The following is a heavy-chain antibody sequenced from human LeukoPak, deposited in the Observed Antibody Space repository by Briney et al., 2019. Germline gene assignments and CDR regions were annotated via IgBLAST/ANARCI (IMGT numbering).Heavy chain of an antibody. D-gene: IGHD6-25*01. CDR1: GYTFTNYW. CDR2: IYPGDSDT. Sequence: GESLKISCKGSGYTFTNYWIGWVRQMPGKGLEWMGIIYPGDSDTRYSPSFQGQVTISADKSISTAYLQWSSLKASDTALFYCARTPYSSGSSWFDPWGQGTLVTVSS. CDR3: ARTPYSSGSSWFDP. V-gene: IGHV5-51*01. J-gene: IGHJ5*02.